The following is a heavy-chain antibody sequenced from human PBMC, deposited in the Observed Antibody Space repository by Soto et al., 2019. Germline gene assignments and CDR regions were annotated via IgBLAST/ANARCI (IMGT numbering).Heavy chain of an antibody. V-gene: IGHV3-30*18. Sequence: QVQLVESGGGMVQPGRSLRLSCAASGFTFSSYGMHWVRQAPGKGLEWVAVISYDGNNKYYADSVKGRFTISRDNFKNTLYLQMDSLRAEDTAMYYCAKDHLETTVTTPSYWGQGTLVTVSS. CDR3: AKDHLETTVTTPSY. CDR2: ISYDGNNK. CDR1: GFTFSSYG. J-gene: IGHJ4*02. D-gene: IGHD4-17*01.